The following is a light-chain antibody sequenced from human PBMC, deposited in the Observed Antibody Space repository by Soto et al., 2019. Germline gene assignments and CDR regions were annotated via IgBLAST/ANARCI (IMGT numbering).Light chain of an antibody. Sequence: EIVLKQSPGTLSLSPGERATLSCRASQSVSSSYLAWYQQKPGQAPRLLIYDASSRATGIPDRFSGSGSGTDFTLTISRLEPEDFAVYYCQQYGSSPLTFGGGTKVDI. J-gene: IGKJ4*01. V-gene: IGKV3-20*01. CDR2: DAS. CDR3: QQYGSSPLT. CDR1: QSVSSSY.